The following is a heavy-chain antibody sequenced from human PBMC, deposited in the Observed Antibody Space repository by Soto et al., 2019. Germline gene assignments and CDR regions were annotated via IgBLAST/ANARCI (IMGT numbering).Heavy chain of an antibody. Sequence: SETLSLTCAVYGGSFSGYYWSWIRQPPGKGLEWIGEINHSGSTNYNPSLKSRVTISVDTSKNQFSLKLSSVTAADTAEYYCARGDYSNWYYYYGMDVWGQGTTVTVSS. J-gene: IGHJ6*02. CDR3: ARGDYSNWYYYYGMDV. CDR1: GGSFSGYY. D-gene: IGHD4-4*01. V-gene: IGHV4-34*01. CDR2: INHSGST.